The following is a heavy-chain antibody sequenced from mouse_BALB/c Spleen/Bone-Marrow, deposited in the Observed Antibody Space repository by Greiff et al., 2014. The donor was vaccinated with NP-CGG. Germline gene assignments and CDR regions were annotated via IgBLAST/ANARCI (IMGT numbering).Heavy chain of an antibody. V-gene: IGHV1S81*02. Sequence: QVQLKESGAELVKPGASVKLSCKASGYTFTSYWMYWVIQRPGQGLEWIGEINPRSGRTNYNEKFKSRATLTVDKSSSTAYMQLSSLTSEDSAFYYCARGLYGAMDYWGQGTSVTVSS. CDR1: GYTFTSYW. D-gene: IGHD1-1*01. J-gene: IGHJ4*01. CDR2: INPRSGRT. CDR3: ARGLYGAMDY.